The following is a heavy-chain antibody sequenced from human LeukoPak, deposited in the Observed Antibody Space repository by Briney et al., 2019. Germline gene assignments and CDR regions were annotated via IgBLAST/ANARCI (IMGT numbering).Heavy chain of an antibody. J-gene: IGHJ4*02. D-gene: IGHD6-13*01. CDR1: GYTFTSYG. CDR3: ARDLRQQLCIDY. Sequence: ASVKVSCKASGYTFTSYGINWVRQATGQGLEWMGWMNPNSGNTGYAQKFQGRVTITRNTSISTAYMELSSLRSEDTAVYYCARDLRQQLCIDYWGQGTLVTVSS. CDR2: MNPNSGNT. V-gene: IGHV1-8*03.